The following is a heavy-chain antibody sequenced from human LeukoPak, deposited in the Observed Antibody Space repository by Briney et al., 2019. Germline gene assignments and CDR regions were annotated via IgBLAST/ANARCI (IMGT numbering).Heavy chain of an antibody. D-gene: IGHD4-23*01. V-gene: IGHV3-23*01. Sequence: AGGSLRLSCAASGFTFSSYAMSWVRQAPGKGLEWVSAISGSGGSTYYADSVKGRFTISRDNSKNTLYLQMNSLRAEDTAVYYCARDPGAAGGNLWSWGQGTLVTVSS. CDR1: GFTFSSYA. J-gene: IGHJ5*02. CDR2: ISGSGGST. CDR3: ARDPGAAGGNLWS.